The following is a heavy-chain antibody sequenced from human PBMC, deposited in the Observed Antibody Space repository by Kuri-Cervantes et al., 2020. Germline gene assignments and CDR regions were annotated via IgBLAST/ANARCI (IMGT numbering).Heavy chain of an antibody. J-gene: IGHJ4*02. CDR2: IYYSGST. V-gene: IGHV4-59*13. Sequence: SETLSLTCTVSGGSISPYHWSWIRQPPGKGLEWIAYIYYSGSTNYNPSLKSRVTISVDRSKNQFSLKLTSVTAADTAVYYCARDLMADYYDSSGYYGDYWGQGTLVTVSS. CDR3: ARDLMADYYDSSGYYGDY. D-gene: IGHD3-22*01. CDR1: GGSISPYH.